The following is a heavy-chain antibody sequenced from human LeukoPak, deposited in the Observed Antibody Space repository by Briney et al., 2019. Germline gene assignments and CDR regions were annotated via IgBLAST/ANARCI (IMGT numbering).Heavy chain of an antibody. D-gene: IGHD3-3*01. CDR3: ARERWSLYSNDYYYYGLDV. J-gene: IGHJ6*02. CDR2: IKQDGSEK. CDR1: GFIFSNYY. Sequence: GGSLRLSCAASGFIFSNYYMNWVRQAPGKGLEWVAHIKQDGSEKNYVDSVKGRFTISRDNAKNSLYLQMNSLRAEDTAVYYCARERWSLYSNDYYYYGLDVWGQGTTVAVSS. V-gene: IGHV3-7*01.